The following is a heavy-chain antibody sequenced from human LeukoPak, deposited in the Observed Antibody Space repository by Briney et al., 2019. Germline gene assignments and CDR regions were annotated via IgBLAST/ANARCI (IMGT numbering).Heavy chain of an antibody. CDR2: IISDGSRT. J-gene: IGHJ4*02. Sequence: GGSLRLSCAASGFASSNSWMHWVRQSPGKGLVWVSRIISDGSRTSYADSVKGRFTISRDNAKNTLYLQMNSLRAEDTAVYYCARDGSLPDYWGQGTLVTVSS. V-gene: IGHV3-74*01. CDR3: ARDGSLPDY. CDR1: GFASSNSW.